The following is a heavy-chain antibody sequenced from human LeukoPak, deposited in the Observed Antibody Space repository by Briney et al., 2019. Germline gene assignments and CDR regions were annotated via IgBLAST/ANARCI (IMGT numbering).Heavy chain of an antibody. D-gene: IGHD6-19*01. Sequence: SETLSLTCTVSGGSINSGGYYWSWIRQHPGKGLEWIGYIYFSGTTYYNPSFQSRVIISMDTSKSQFSLKLISVTAADTAVYYCAGRIPVAGFFDYWGQGTLVTVSS. J-gene: IGHJ4*02. CDR2: IYFSGTT. CDR3: AGRIPVAGFFDY. V-gene: IGHV4-31*03. CDR1: GGSINSGGYY.